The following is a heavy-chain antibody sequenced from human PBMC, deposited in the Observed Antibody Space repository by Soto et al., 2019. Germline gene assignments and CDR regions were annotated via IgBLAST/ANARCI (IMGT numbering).Heavy chain of an antibody. CDR2: IIPVLGVT. CDR3: ARRRYCGADCYSKYYYGMDV. CDR1: GSTFSSYT. J-gene: IGHJ6*02. V-gene: IGHV1-69*02. Sequence: QVHLVQSGAEVKKPGSSVKVSCQASGSTFSSYTVSWVRQAPGQGLEWMGRIIPVLGVTNYAPKFKGRVTMTAEKLKTTAYMELSSLRSGDTAVYYCARRRYCGADCYSKYYYGMDVWGQGTTVTVSS. D-gene: IGHD2-21*02.